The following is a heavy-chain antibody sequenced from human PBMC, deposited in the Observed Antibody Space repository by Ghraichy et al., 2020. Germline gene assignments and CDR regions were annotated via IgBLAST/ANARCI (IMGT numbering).Heavy chain of an antibody. V-gene: IGHV3-53*01. D-gene: IGHD3/OR15-3a*01. CDR2: IYSGGST. Sequence: GSLRLSCAASGFTVSSNYMSWVRQAPGKGLEWVSVIYSGGSTYYADSVKGRFTISRDNSKNTLYLQMNSLRAEDTAVYYCARVRFGQLEGYYMDVWGKGTTVTVSS. CDR3: ARVRFGQLEGYYMDV. J-gene: IGHJ6*03. CDR1: GFTVSSNY.